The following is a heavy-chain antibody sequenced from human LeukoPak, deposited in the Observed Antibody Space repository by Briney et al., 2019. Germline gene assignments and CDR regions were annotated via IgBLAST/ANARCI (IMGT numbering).Heavy chain of an antibody. J-gene: IGHJ4*02. CDR3: ARLRDDSSGYDY. CDR2: IDPSDSYS. V-gene: IGHV5-10-1*01. Sequence: PGGSLRLSCTGAGYSFSKYWINWVRQMPGKGLEWMGRIDPSDSYSKYSPSFQGHVTTSVDKSISTAYLQWSSLKASDSAMYYCARLRDDSSGYDYWGQGTLVTVSS. CDR1: GYSFSKYW. D-gene: IGHD3-22*01.